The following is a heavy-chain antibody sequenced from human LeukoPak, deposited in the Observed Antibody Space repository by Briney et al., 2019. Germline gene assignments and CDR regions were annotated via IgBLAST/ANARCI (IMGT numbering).Heavy chain of an antibody. D-gene: IGHD6-13*01. CDR1: GGSFSGYY. V-gene: IGHV4-34*01. J-gene: IGHJ4*02. CDR2: INHSGST. CDR3: ARLDAGVAAAGVDY. Sequence: SETLSLTCAVYGGSFSGYYWSRIRQPPGKGLEWIGEINHSGSTNYNPSLKSRVTISVDTSKNQFSLKLSSVTAADTAVYYCARLDAGVAAAGVDYWGQGTLVTVSS.